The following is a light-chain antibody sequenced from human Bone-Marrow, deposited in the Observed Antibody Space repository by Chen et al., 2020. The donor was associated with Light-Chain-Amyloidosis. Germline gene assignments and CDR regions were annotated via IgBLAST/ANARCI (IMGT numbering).Light chain of an antibody. CDR1: NSNIGINY. Sequence: QSVLTQPPSVSAAPGQKVTISCSGSNSNIGINYVSWYQQLPGTSPKLLIYENNQRPSASPGRFSGSKSGTAATLGVAGLQAGSEAGYYCAAGDSSLTVWMFGGGTELTVL. CDR2: ENN. V-gene: IGLV1-51*02. CDR3: AAGDSSLTVWM. J-gene: IGLJ3*02.